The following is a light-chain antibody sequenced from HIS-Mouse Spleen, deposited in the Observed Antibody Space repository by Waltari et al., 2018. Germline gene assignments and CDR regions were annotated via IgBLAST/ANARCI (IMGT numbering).Light chain of an antibody. CDR1: SSDVGSYNL. V-gene: IGLV2-23*03. CDR3: CSYAGSSTFEV. J-gene: IGLJ2*01. CDR2: EGS. Sequence: QSALTQPASVSGSPGQSITLSCTGTSSDVGSYNLVSWYQQHPGKAPKPMIYEGSKRPSGVSNRFSGSKSGNTASLTISGLQAEDEADYYCCSYAGSSTFEVFGGGTKLTVL.